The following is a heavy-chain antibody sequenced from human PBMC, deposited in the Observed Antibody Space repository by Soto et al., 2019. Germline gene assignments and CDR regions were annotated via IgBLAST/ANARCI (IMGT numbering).Heavy chain of an antibody. Sequence: SETLSLTCTVSGGSISSYYWSWIRQPPGKGLEWIGYIYYSGSTNYNPSLKSRVTISVDTSKNQFSLKLSSVTAADTAVYYCARQINGGGSNWFDPWGQGTLVTVSS. D-gene: IGHD1-26*01. CDR3: ARQINGGGSNWFDP. J-gene: IGHJ5*02. CDR2: IYYSGST. V-gene: IGHV4-59*08. CDR1: GGSISSYY.